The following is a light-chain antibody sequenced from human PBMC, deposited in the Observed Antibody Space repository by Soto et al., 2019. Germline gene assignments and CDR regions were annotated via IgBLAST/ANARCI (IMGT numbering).Light chain of an antibody. V-gene: IGKV3-11*01. CDR3: QQYVSSPWA. CDR2: NAS. Sequence: EIVFTQSPATLSFSTGERAILSCRASQSVSTFLAWFQQKPGQPPRLLIYNASNRTTGIPARFSGSGSGTDFPLTNSSLEPEDFAVYYRQQYVSSPWAFGQGTKVDIK. J-gene: IGKJ1*01. CDR1: QSVSTF.